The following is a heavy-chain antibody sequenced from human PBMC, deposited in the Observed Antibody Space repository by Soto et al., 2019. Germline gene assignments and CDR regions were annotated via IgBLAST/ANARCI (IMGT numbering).Heavy chain of an antibody. CDR3: GRVVEGATRHTDLDS. J-gene: IGHJ5*01. CDR2: VYYSGGA. V-gene: IGHV4-39*01. D-gene: IGHD2-21*01. CDR1: GVSIHNSHSF. Sequence: SETLSLTCTVSGVSIHNSHSFWGWIRQPPGKGLEFIGTVYYSGGAHYNSSLKSRVTISVDTANNQVSLRMRSLSAADTAVYYCGRVVEGATRHTDLDSWGQGTLVTVSS.